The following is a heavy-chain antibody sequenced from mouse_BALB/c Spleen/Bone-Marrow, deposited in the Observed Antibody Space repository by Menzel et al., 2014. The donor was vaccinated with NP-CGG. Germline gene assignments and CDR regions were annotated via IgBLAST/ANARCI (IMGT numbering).Heavy chain of an antibody. J-gene: IGHJ3*01. CDR2: ISYSGST. CDR1: GVSITSGY. D-gene: IGHD1-2*01. Sequence: EEQRAESGPSLVKPSQTLSLTCSVTGVSITSGYWNWIRKFPGNKLEYMGYISYSGSTYYNPSLKSRISITRDTSKNQYYLQLNSVSTEDTATYYCARDYGYPAWFAHWGQGTLFTVSA. CDR3: ARDYGYPAWFAH. V-gene: IGHV3-8*02.